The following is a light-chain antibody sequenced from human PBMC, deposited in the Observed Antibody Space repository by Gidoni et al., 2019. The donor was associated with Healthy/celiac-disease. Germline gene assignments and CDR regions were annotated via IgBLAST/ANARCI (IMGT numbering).Light chain of an antibody. J-gene: IGKJ4*01. CDR2: GAS. Sequence: EIVLTQSPGTLSLSPGERATLSCRASQSVSSSYLAWYQQKPGQAPRLLIYGASSRATGIPDRFSGSGSGTDFTLTISRLEPEDFAVYYCQQYGSSPPKELFGGGTKVEIK. V-gene: IGKV3-20*01. CDR1: QSVSSSY. CDR3: QQYGSSPPKEL.